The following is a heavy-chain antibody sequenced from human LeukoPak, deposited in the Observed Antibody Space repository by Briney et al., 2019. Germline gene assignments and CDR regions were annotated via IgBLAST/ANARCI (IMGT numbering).Heavy chain of an antibody. Sequence: GSVKVSCKASGYSFTGYYIRWVRQAPGQGLEWMGWINSNTGDTHFAQKFQGRVTMTRDTSISTTHMELSSLRSDDTAVYYCATVDQWPAYDYWGQGTLVTASS. V-gene: IGHV1-2*02. CDR1: GYSFTGYY. D-gene: IGHD6-19*01. CDR2: INSNTGDT. J-gene: IGHJ4*02. CDR3: ATVDQWPAYDY.